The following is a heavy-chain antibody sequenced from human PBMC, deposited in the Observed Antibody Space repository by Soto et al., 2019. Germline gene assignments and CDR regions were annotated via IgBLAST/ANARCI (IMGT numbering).Heavy chain of an antibody. CDR1: GGSISSGGYY. CDR3: ANALIYSYGSSAWFDP. Sequence: QVQLQESGPGLVKPSQTLSLTCTVSGGSISSGGYYWSWIRQHPGKGLEWIGYIYYSGSTYYNPSLKSRVTISVDTPMNHFSLKLSSVSAADTAVYYCANALIYSYGSSAWFDPWGQGTLVTVSS. V-gene: IGHV4-31*03. J-gene: IGHJ5*02. CDR2: IYYSGST. D-gene: IGHD5-18*01.